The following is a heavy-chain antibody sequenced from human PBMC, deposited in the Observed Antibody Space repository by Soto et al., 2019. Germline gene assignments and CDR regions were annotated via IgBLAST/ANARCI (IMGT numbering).Heavy chain of an antibody. J-gene: IGHJ5*02. CDR2: IYYSGST. V-gene: IGHV4-39*01. Sequence: QLQLQESGPGLVKPSETLSLTCTVSGGSISSSSYYWGWIRQPPGKGLEGIGSIYYSGSTYYNPSLKSRVTISVDTSKNQFSLKLSSVTAADTAVYYCARQNWNYYWFDPWGQGTLVTVSS. CDR1: GGSISSSSYY. CDR3: ARQNWNYYWFDP. D-gene: IGHD1-7*01.